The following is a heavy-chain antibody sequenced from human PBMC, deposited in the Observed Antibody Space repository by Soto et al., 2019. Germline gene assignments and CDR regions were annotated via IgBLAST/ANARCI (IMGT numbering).Heavy chain of an antibody. CDR1: GASISSSNW. CDR2: IYQSGTT. J-gene: IGHJ6*02. V-gene: IGHV4-4*02. Sequence: QVYLQESGPGLVKPSGTLSLTCAVSGASISSSNWWTWVRQPPGKGLEWIVEIYQSGTTNYNTSLKSRVTLSLDKSQNQFSLRLYSMTAADAAVYYCARKKLAAAGYYNGMDVWGQGTTVTVSS. D-gene: IGHD6-13*01. CDR3: ARKKLAAAGYYNGMDV.